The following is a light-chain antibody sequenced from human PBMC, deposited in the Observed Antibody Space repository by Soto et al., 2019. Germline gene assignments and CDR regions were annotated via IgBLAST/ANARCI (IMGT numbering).Light chain of an antibody. Sequence: QPVLTQPPSVSGAPGQRLTIACTGSRPNIGAGYAVHWHQHLPGRAPKLLVYGDKNRHSGVPDRFSGSESGTSAYLTITGLQAEDEAHYYCQSYDTRLSAVVFGGGTKLTVL. J-gene: IGLJ2*01. CDR2: GDK. CDR3: QSYDTRLSAVV. CDR1: RPNIGAGYA. V-gene: IGLV1-40*01.